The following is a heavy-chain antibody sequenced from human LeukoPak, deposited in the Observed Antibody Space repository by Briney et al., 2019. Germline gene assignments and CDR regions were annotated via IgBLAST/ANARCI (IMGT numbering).Heavy chain of an antibody. V-gene: IGHV4-34*01. D-gene: IGHD6-6*01. J-gene: IGHJ4*02. CDR3: ASSSIPARLFDY. CDR2: INHSGST. Sequence: KPSETLSLTCAVYGGSFSGYYWSWIRQPPGKGLEWIGEINHSGSTNYNPSLKSRVTISVDTSKNQFSLKLSSVTAADTAVYYCASSSIPARLFDYWGQGTLVTVSS. CDR1: GGSFSGYY.